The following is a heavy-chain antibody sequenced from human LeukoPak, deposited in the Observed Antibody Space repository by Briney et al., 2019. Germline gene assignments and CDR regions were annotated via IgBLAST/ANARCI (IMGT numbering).Heavy chain of an antibody. D-gene: IGHD1-26*01. CDR2: ISNSGAYI. CDR1: GFTFSDYT. Sequence: GGSLRLSCAASGFTFSDYTMNWVRQAPGKGLQWVSSISNSGAYIYYADSLRGRFTISRDNARNSLYLQMNSLRAEDTAVYYCVRVGATGGYWGQGTLVTVSS. J-gene: IGHJ4*02. CDR3: VRVGATGGY. V-gene: IGHV3-21*01.